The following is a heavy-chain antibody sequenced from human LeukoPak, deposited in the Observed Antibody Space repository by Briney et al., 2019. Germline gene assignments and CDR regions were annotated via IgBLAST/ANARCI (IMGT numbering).Heavy chain of an antibody. J-gene: IGHJ4*02. Sequence: SETLSLTCVVSVYSISTGYHWGWIRQPPGEGLEWIGSVYRSGSTYYNPALKSRVTISVHTSKNKISLKVRSVTAADTAVYYCARENWVFDYWGQGVLVTVSS. V-gene: IGHV4-38-2*02. CDR3: ARENWVFDY. D-gene: IGHD7-27*01. CDR1: VYSISTGYH. CDR2: VYRSGST.